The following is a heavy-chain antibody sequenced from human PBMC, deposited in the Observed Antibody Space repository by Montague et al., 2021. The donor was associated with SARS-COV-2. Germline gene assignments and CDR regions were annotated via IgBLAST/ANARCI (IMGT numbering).Heavy chain of an antibody. Sequence: SETLSLTCRVSGDSISTSTWWTWVRQTPGKGPEWIGEIFHSGTIDYNPSLKSRVSISVDKSNNQFSLRLSSLIAADTAVYYCATLSRRTAAGTRDYFGMGVWGQGTTVVVSS. D-gene: IGHD6-13*01. CDR1: GDSISTSTW. CDR3: ATLSRRTAAGTRDYFGMGV. V-gene: IGHV4-4*02. CDR2: IFHSGTI. J-gene: IGHJ6*02.